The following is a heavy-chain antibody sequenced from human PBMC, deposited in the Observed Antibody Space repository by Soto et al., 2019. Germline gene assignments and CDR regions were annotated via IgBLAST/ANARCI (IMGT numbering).Heavy chain of an antibody. CDR1: GGSFSGYY. V-gene: IGHV4-34*01. CDR3: VRGGRGWARRNDAFDI. J-gene: IGHJ3*02. CDR2: INHSGST. Sequence: QVQLQQWGAGLLKPSETLSLTCAVYGGSFSGYYWSWIRQPPGKGLEWIGEINHSGSTNYNPSLKSRVTISVDTSKNQFSLKLSSVTAADTAVYYCVRGGRGWARRNDAFDIWGQGTMVTVSS. D-gene: IGHD3-16*01.